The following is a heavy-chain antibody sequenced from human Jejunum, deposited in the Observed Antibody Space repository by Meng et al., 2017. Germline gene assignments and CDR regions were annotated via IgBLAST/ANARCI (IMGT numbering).Heavy chain of an antibody. D-gene: IGHD1-26*01. J-gene: IGHJ5*01. Sequence: QLLQSGGGLVHPGGSLRLSCAASGFSFRTFAMSWVRQAPGKGLEWVSVIGGSDGSTYYVDSAKGRFTISRDNSQNTVYLQLNSLRAEDAAVYYCARMTGRYYGFGSWGQGTLVTVSS. CDR1: GFSFRTFA. CDR3: ARMTGRYYGFGS. CDR2: IGGSDGST. V-gene: IGHV3-23*01.